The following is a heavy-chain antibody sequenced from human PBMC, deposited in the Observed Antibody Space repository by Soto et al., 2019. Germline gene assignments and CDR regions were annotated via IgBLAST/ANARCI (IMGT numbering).Heavy chain of an antibody. V-gene: IGHV1-69*01. CDR2: IIHIFGTA. Sequence: QVQLVQSGAEVKKPGSSVKVSCKASGGTFSSYAISWVRQAPGQGLEWMGGIIHIFGTANYAQKFQGRVTTTADESTSTAYMELSSLRSEDTAVYYCAVTMVRGVSMFYYYYGMDVWGQGTTVTVSS. J-gene: IGHJ6*02. CDR1: GGTFSSYA. CDR3: AVTMVRGVSMFYYYYGMDV. D-gene: IGHD3-10*01.